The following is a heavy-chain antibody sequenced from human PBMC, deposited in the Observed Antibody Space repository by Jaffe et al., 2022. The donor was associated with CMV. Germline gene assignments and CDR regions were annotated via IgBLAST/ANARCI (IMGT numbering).Heavy chain of an antibody. CDR1: GFTFGDYN. D-gene: IGHD3-10*01. CDR3: TRDSYYYASGSHGYAFDF. J-gene: IGHJ3*01. Sequence: EVQLVESGGDLVQPGRSLRLSCTASGFTFGDYNMSWVRQAPGKGLEWVGYIRSKPDGGTTDYAASVKGRFTMSRDDSESIAYLQMNGLKTDDTAVYYCTRDSYYYASGSHGYAFDFWGQGTMVTVSS. CDR2: IRSKPDGGTT. V-gene: IGHV3-49*04.